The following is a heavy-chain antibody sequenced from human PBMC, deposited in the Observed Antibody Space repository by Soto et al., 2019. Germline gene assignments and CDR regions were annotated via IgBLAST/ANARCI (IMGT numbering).Heavy chain of an antibody. J-gene: IGHJ4*02. CDR3: ARGVRNLAY. CDR1: GGSVSSGSYY. CDR2: IYYSGST. Sequence: PSETLSLTCTVSGGSVSSGSYYWSWIRQPPGKGLEWIGYIYYSGSTNYNPSLKSRVTISVDTSKNQFSLKLSSVTAADTAVYYCARGVRNLAYWGQGTLVTVSS. D-gene: IGHD1-1*01. V-gene: IGHV4-61*01.